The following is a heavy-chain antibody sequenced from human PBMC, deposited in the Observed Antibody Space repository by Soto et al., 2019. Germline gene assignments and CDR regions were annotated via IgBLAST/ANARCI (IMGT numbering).Heavy chain of an antibody. CDR1: GGSISSSNNY. V-gene: IGHV4-30-4*01. Sequence: PSETLSLTCTVSGGSISSSNNYWSWIRQPPGKGLEWIGYIDYSGSTYYNPSLKSRLTMSVDTSKNQFSLKLSAVTAADTAVYYCARGPAVRFLQGLLQFDPWGQGTRVT. D-gene: IGHD3-3*01. J-gene: IGHJ5*02. CDR2: IDYSGST. CDR3: ARGPAVRFLQGLLQFDP.